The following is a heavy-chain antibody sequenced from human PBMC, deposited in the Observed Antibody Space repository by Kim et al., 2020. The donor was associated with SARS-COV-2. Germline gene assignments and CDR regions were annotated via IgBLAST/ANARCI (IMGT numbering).Heavy chain of an antibody. Sequence: ASVKVSCKVSGYTLTELSMHWVRQAPGKGLEWMGGFDPEDGETIYAQKFQGRVTITEDTSTDTAYMELSSLRSEDTAVYYCATWCSGGSCHSDPWGQEPWSPSPQ. CDR3: ATWCSGGSCHSDP. D-gene: IGHD2-15*01. CDR1: GYTLTELS. V-gene: IGHV1-24*01. CDR2: FDPEDGET. J-gene: IGHJ5*02.